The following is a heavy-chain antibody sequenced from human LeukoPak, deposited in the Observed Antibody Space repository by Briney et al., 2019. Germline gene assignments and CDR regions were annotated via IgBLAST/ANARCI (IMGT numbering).Heavy chain of an antibody. CDR3: ARGFRRFLEWLRFSQTSYRGGSDYYYMDV. J-gene: IGHJ6*03. Sequence: PGGSLRLSCTTAGFTFKSYSMNWVRQAPGKGLEWLPYISGSSATKDYSDSVRGRFTISRDNAKDSLYLQMNSLRAEDTAVYYCARGFRRFLEWLRFSQTSYRGGSDYYYMDVWGKGTTVTVSS. CDR2: ISGSSATK. V-gene: IGHV3-48*01. CDR1: GFTFKSYS. D-gene: IGHD3-3*01.